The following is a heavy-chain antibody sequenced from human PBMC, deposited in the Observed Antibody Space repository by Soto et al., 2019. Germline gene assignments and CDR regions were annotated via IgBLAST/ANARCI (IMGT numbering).Heavy chain of an antibody. D-gene: IGHD1-26*01. V-gene: IGHV4-34*01. J-gene: IGHJ4*02. Sequence: SETLSLTCAVYGGSFSGYYWSWIRQPPGKGLEWIGEINHSGSTNYNPSLKSRVTMSIDTSNKHFSLSLKSVTAADTAVYYCARTVGAAYYFDFWGQGAWSPSPQ. CDR1: GGSFSGYY. CDR2: INHSGST. CDR3: ARTVGAAYYFDF.